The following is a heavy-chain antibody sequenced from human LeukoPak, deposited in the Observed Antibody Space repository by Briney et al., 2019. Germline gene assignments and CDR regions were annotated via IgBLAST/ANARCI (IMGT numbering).Heavy chain of an antibody. V-gene: IGHV4-39*01. CDR1: GGSISSSSYY. CDR2: IYCSGST. Sequence: MPSETLSLTCTVSGGSISSSSYYWGWIRQPPGKGLEWIGSIYCSGSTYYNPSLKSRVTISVDTSKNQFSLKLSSVTAADTAVYYCASYYGSGSERNFDYWGQGTLVTVSS. CDR3: ASYYGSGSERNFDY. D-gene: IGHD3-10*01. J-gene: IGHJ4*02.